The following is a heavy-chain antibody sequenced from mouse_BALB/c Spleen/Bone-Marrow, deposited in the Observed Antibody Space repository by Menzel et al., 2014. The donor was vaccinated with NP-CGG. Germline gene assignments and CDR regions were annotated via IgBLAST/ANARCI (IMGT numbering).Heavy chain of an antibody. D-gene: IGHD2-4*01. CDR2: FNPNNGGT. J-gene: IGHJ3*01. Sequence: EVQLVESGPELVTPGASVKISCKTSGYTFTEYTMHWVKQSHGKSLEWIGGFNPNNGGTSYNQKFKGKATLTVDKSSSTAYMELRSLTSEDSAVYYCAREEAFDYVIAYWGQGTLVTVSA. CDR3: AREEAFDYVIAY. CDR1: GYTFTEYT. V-gene: IGHV1-18*01.